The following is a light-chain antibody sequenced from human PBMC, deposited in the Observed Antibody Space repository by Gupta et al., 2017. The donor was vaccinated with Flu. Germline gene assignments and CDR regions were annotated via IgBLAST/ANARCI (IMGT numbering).Light chain of an antibody. Sequence: SHVLTQPPSVSVAPGQTARITCGGNNIGSKSMHWYQQKPGQAPVLVVYDDSDRPSGIPERCSGSKSGNTATLTISRVEAGDEADYHCQVWDSGRDHPGIFGGGTKLTVL. CDR3: QVWDSGRDHPGI. J-gene: IGLJ2*01. CDR1: NIGSKS. V-gene: IGLV3-21*02. CDR2: DDS.